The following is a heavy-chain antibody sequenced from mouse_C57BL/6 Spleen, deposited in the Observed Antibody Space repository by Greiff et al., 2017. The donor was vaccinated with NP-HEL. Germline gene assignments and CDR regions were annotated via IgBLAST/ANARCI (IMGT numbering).Heavy chain of an antibody. V-gene: IGHV14-1*01. J-gene: IGHJ1*03. D-gene: IGHD1-1*01. CDR1: GFNIKDYY. CDR2: IDPEDGDT. Sequence: VQLKESGAELVRPGASVKLSCTASGFNIKDYYMHWVKQRPEQGLEWIGRIDPEDGDTEYAPKFQGQATLTADTSSNTAYLQLSSLTSEDTAVYYCTKAVVANYWYFDVWGTGTTVTVSS. CDR3: TKAVVANYWYFDV.